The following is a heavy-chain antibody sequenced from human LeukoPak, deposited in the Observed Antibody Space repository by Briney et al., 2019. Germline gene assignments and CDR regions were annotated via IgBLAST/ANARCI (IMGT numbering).Heavy chain of an antibody. CDR3: ARGRIGGPKAPFDY. Sequence: PSETLSLTCTVSGGSLSNHYWSWIRQPPGKGREWIGHIYDSGSTTYNPSLKSRVTMSVDTSKNQFSLNLSSVAAADTAVYYCARGRIGGPKAPFDYWGQGTLVTVSS. J-gene: IGHJ4*02. CDR2: IYDSGST. V-gene: IGHV4-59*11. D-gene: IGHD3-16*01. CDR1: GGSLSNHY.